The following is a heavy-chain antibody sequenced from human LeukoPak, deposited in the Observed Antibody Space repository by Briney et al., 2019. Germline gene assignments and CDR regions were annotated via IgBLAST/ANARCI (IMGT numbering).Heavy chain of an antibody. V-gene: IGHV3-33*01. CDR2: IWYDGQTK. CDR3: AREWGRIAVAGGPGY. D-gene: IGHD6-19*01. Sequence: GESLRLSCEASRFIFSNYGMHWVRQAPGKGLEWLALIWYDGQTKFYADSVKGRFTISRDNSGNTLFLHMTSLRVEDTAVYYCAREWGRIAVAGGPGYWGQGALVTVSS. J-gene: IGHJ4*02. CDR1: RFIFSNYG.